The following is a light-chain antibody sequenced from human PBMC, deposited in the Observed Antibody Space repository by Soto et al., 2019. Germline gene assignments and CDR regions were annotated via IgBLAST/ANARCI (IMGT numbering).Light chain of an antibody. Sequence: DIQMTQSPSPLSPSVEERVILPCRASQSISNHLNWYQQKPGKAPKLLIFAASSLQSGVPSRFSGSRSGPDFTLTISSLQPEDFATYYCQQSYSSPPTFGQGTKVDI. CDR2: AAS. CDR1: QSISNH. CDR3: QQSYSSPPT. V-gene: IGKV1-39*01. J-gene: IGKJ1*01.